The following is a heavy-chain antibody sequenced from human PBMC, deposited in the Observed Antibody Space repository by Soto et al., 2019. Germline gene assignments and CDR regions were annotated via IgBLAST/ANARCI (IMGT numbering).Heavy chain of an antibody. CDR2: ISSSSSYI. Sequence: GGSLRLSCAASGFTFSSYSMNWVRQAPGKGLEWVSSISSSSSYIYYADSVKGRFTISRDNAKNSLYLQMNSLRAEDTAVYYCARDGTPAPLYDFWSGSRDPHGYGMDVWGQGTTVTVSS. D-gene: IGHD3-3*01. CDR3: ARDGTPAPLYDFWSGSRDPHGYGMDV. V-gene: IGHV3-21*01. J-gene: IGHJ6*02. CDR1: GFTFSSYS.